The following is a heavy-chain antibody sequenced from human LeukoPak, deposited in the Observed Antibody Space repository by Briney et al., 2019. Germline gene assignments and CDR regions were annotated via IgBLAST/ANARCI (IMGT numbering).Heavy chain of an antibody. CDR3: AVVDTNWFDP. D-gene: IGHD3/OR15-3a*01. CDR1: GFTFSSYA. Sequence: GGSLRLSCAASGFTFSSYAMHWVRQAPGKGLEWVAVISYDGSNKYYADSVKGRFTISRGNSKNTLYLQMNSLGAEDTAVYYCAVVDTNWFDPWGQGTLVTVSS. J-gene: IGHJ5*02. CDR2: ISYDGSNK. V-gene: IGHV3-30-3*01.